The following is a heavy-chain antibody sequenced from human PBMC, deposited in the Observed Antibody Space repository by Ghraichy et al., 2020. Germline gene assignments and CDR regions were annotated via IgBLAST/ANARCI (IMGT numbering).Heavy chain of an antibody. J-gene: IGHJ3*02. V-gene: IGHV3-53*01. CDR3: ARGNWNYGSAFDI. Sequence: VSVIYSGGSTYYADSVKGRFTISRDNSKNTLYLQMNSLRAEDTAVYYCARGNWNYGSAFDIWGQGTMITLSS. CDR2: IYSGGST. D-gene: IGHD1-7*01.